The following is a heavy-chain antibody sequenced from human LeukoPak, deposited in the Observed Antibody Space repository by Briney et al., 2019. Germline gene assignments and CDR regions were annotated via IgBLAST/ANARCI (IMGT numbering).Heavy chain of an antibody. CDR3: AKAGFRGIAAAGPFDP. D-gene: IGHD6-13*01. Sequence: PGGSLRLSCAASGFTFSSYAMSWVRQAPGKGLEWVSAISGSGGSTYYADSVKGRFTISRDNSKNTLYLQMNSLRAEDTAVYYCAKAGFRGIAAAGPFDPWGQGTLVTVPS. CDR1: GFTFSSYA. J-gene: IGHJ5*02. V-gene: IGHV3-23*01. CDR2: ISGSGGST.